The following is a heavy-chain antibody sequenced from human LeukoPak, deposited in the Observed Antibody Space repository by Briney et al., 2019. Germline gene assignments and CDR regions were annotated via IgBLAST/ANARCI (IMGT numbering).Heavy chain of an antibody. V-gene: IGHV3-9*01. J-gene: IGHJ4*02. Sequence: GGSLRLSCAASGFTFDDYAMHWVRQAPGKGLEWVPGISWNSGSIGYADSVKGRFTISRDNAKNSLYLQMNSLRAEDTALYYCAKGLRLQSLDYWGQGTLVTVSS. D-gene: IGHD4-11*01. CDR3: AKGLRLQSLDY. CDR1: GFTFDDYA. CDR2: ISWNSGSI.